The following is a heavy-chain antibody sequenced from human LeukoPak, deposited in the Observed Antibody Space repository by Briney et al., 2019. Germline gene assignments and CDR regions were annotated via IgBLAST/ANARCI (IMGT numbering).Heavy chain of an antibody. V-gene: IGHV4-59*11. CDR1: GVSMRNHY. CDR2: NYDSETT. J-gene: IGHJ4*02. CDR3: ATRPGGSTWHGVFDF. Sequence: SETLSLTCTVSGVSMRNHYWSWIRQPPGKGLEWIGYNYDSETTNYNPSLKSRVTMSLDTSKNQFSLELSSVTAADTALYYCATRPGGSTWHGVFDFWSRGTLVTVSS. D-gene: IGHD6-13*01.